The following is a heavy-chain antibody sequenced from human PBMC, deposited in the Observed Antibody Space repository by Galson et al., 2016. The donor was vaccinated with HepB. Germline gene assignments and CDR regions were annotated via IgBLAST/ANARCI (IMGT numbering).Heavy chain of an antibody. CDR3: ARGRRWLQLYAFDI. D-gene: IGHD5-24*01. CDR1: GGSFRGYY. V-gene: IGHV4-34*01. Sequence: SETLSLTCDVYGGSFRGYYCAWIRQPPGKGLEWIGEIHDSEDIKYKPSLESRVTISMDASKNQFSLNVSSVSAADTAVYYGARGRRWLQLYAFDIWGQGTKVAVSA. J-gene: IGHJ3*02. CDR2: IHDSEDI.